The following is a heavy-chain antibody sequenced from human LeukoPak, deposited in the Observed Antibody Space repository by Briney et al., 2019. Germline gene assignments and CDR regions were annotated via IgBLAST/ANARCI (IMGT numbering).Heavy chain of an antibody. J-gene: IGHJ3*01. V-gene: IGHV4-59*11. CDR2: KSCSGRT. Sequence: SETLSLTCTVSGGSMSSHYWSWIRQSPGKGLEWIGYKSCSGRTYYKPSLRSRVTISVDTSKNHFSLSLTSVTAADTAVYYCARLLDNDSSGDPDTFDVWGQGTMVTVSS. CDR3: ARLLDNDSSGDPDTFDV. D-gene: IGHD3-22*01. CDR1: GGSMSSHY.